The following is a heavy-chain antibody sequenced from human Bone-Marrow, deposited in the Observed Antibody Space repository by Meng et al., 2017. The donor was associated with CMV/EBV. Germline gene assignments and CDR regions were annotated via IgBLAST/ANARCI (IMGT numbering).Heavy chain of an antibody. CDR1: GFTFSSYA. CDR3: ALLGIAAAGSTRGSDY. Sequence: GESLKISCAASGFTFSSYAMSWVRQAPGKGLEWVSAISGSGGSTYYADSVKGRFTISRDNSKNTLYLQMNSLRAEDTAVYYCALLGIAAAGSTRGSDYWGQRTLVTVSS. V-gene: IGHV3-23*01. D-gene: IGHD6-13*01. CDR2: ISGSGGST. J-gene: IGHJ4*02.